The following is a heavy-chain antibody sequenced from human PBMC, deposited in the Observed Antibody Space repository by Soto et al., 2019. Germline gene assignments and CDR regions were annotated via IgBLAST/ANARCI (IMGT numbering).Heavy chain of an antibody. CDR3: ARDNSRDYGPGLKAWWFDP. CDR1: GYTLTNNW. D-gene: IGHD3-10*01. CDR2: INPNDGYT. J-gene: IGHJ5*02. V-gene: IGHV1-46*01. Sequence: QVQLVQSGAEVKKPGASVKVSCKASGYTLTNNWVHWVRQAPGQGLEWMGIINPNDGYTSSAQKFLGRLTMTRDTSTSTVYMEVRSLRAEDTAVYYCARDNSRDYGPGLKAWWFDPWGQGTLVTVSS.